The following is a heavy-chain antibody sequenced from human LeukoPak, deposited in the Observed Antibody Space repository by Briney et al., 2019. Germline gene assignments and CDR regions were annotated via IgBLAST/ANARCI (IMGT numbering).Heavy chain of an antibody. J-gene: IGHJ6*02. CDR3: AKGIYCGGDCSPYYYYGMDV. Sequence: AGGSLRLSCAASGFTFDDYAMHWVRQAPGKGLEWVSGISWNSGSIGYADSVKGRFTISRDNSKNTLYLQMNSLRAEDTAVYYCAKGIYCGGDCSPYYYYGMDVWGQGTTVTVSS. D-gene: IGHD2-21*02. CDR2: ISWNSGSI. CDR1: GFTFDDYA. V-gene: IGHV3-9*01.